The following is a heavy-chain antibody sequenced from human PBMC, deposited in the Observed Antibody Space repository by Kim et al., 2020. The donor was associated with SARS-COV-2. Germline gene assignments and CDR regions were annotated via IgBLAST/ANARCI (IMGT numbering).Heavy chain of an antibody. CDR1: GVSSSGYC. J-gene: IGHJ3*02. CDR3: AGTYYYDSSGLGADSDAFDI. V-gene: IGHV4-34*01. CDR2: INHCGST. D-gene: IGHD3-22*01. Sequence: SETLSLTCTVYGVSSSGYCWSWIRQPPGTGLEWMGVINHCGSTNDNQSLTIRVTISVDTSKNQFSLKLSSLPAADTAVYYCAGTYYYDSSGLGADSDAFDIWGQGTMVTVSS.